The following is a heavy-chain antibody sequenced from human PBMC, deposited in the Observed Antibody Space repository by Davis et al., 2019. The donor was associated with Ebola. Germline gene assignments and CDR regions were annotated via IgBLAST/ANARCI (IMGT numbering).Heavy chain of an antibody. Sequence: PSETLSLTCAVYGASLTGYYWSWIRQPPGKGLEWIGDISHSGSTNDNPSLTSRLTITVDTSKNQFSLKVRSVTAADTAVYYCARAGYSSSRGWLDPWGQGTHVTVSP. V-gene: IGHV4-34*01. D-gene: IGHD2-2*01. CDR1: GASLTGYY. CDR3: ARAGYSSSRGWLDP. J-gene: IGHJ5*02. CDR2: ISHSGST.